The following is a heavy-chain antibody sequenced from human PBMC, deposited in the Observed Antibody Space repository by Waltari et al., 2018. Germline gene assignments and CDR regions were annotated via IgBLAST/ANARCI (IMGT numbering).Heavy chain of an antibody. D-gene: IGHD4-17*01. CDR3: ATSLGDYGLYYYYGMDV. J-gene: IGHJ6*02. CDR2: IYHSGST. V-gene: IGHV4-38-2*01. Sequence: QVQLQESGPGLVKPSETLSLTCAVSGYSISSGYYWGWIRQPPGKGLEWIGSIYHSGSTYYNPSLKSRVTISVDTSKNQFSLKLSSVTAADTAVYYCATSLGDYGLYYYYGMDVWGQGTTVTVSS. CDR1: GYSISSGYY.